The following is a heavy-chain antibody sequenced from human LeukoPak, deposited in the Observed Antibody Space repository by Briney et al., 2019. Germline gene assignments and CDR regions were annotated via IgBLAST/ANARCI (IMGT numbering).Heavy chain of an antibody. CDR2: ISNTGSTI. J-gene: IGHJ3*02. D-gene: IGHD3-10*01. CDR1: GFTFSSYE. Sequence: GGSLRLSCAASGFTFSSYEMSWVRQAPGKGVEWVSYISNTGSTIHYADSVKGRFTISRDNAKNSLYLQMSSLRAEDTAVYYCARDPRRIIMGGIWGQGTMVTVSS. CDR3: ARDPRRIIMGGI. V-gene: IGHV3-48*03.